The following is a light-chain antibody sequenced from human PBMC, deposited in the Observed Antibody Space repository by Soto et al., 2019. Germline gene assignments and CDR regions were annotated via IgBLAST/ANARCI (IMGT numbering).Light chain of an antibody. CDR2: GAS. Sequence: VLTQSPGTLSLSPGERATLSCRASQSVSSTYLAWYQQKPGQAPRRLIYGASSRATGIPDRFSGSGSGTDFTLTISRLAPEDFAVYYCQQFGSSPRTFGQGTKVEI. J-gene: IGKJ1*01. CDR3: QQFGSSPRT. V-gene: IGKV3-20*01. CDR1: QSVSSTY.